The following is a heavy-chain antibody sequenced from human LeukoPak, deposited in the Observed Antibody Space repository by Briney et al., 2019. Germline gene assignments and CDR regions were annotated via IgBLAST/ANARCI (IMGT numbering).Heavy chain of an antibody. CDR1: GYTFTGYY. CDR2: INPNSGGT. J-gene: IGHJ4*01. V-gene: IGHV1-2*02. CDR3: ARDQDDILTGYYTAPTGY. Sequence: GASVKVSCKASGYTFTGYYMHWVRQAPGQGLEWMGWINPNSGGTNYAQKFQGRVTMTRDTSISTAYMKLSRLRSDDTAVYYCARDQDDILTGYYTAPTGYWGQGTLVTVSS. D-gene: IGHD3-9*01.